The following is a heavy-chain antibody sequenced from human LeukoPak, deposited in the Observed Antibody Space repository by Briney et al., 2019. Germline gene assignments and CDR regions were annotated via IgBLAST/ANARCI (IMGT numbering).Heavy chain of an antibody. CDR3: ARDLSGVTGYTYGRGIDY. Sequence: PGGSLRLSCATSGFSFSSYAMSWVRQAPGKGLEWVSAMSSSDDGRYYAASVRGRFTISRDTSRSTLYLQMNSLRAEDTAVYYCARDLSGVTGYTYGRGIDYWGQGTLVTVSS. CDR1: GFSFSSYA. CDR2: MSSSDDGR. D-gene: IGHD5-18*01. J-gene: IGHJ4*02. V-gene: IGHV3-23*01.